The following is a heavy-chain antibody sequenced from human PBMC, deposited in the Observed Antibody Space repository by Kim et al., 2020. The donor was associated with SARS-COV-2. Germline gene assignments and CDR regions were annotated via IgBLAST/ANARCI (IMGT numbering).Heavy chain of an antibody. CDR2: ISSGGGT. Sequence: GGSLRLSCAASGFTVSNNYVSWVRQAPGKGLEWVAVISSGGGTYYADSVKGRFTIYRDNSKNTLFLQMNGLRAADTAVYYCAREYEGRRARSFDYWGQGT. CDR3: AREYEGRRARSFDY. J-gene: IGHJ4*02. D-gene: IGHD3-16*01. V-gene: IGHV3-53*01. CDR1: GFTVSNNY.